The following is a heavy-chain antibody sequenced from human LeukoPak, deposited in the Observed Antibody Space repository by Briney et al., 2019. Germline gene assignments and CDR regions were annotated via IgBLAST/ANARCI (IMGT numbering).Heavy chain of an antibody. CDR2: IIPIFGTA. V-gene: IGHV1-69*05. J-gene: IGHJ6*03. CDR1: GGTFSSYA. Sequence: SVKVSCKASGGTFSSYAISWVRQAPGQGLEWMGGIIPIFGTANYAQKLQGRVTMTTDTSTSTAYVELRSLRSDDTAVYYCARNGATYDYYYMDVWGKGTTVTVSS. CDR3: ARNGATYDYYYMDV. D-gene: IGHD1-26*01.